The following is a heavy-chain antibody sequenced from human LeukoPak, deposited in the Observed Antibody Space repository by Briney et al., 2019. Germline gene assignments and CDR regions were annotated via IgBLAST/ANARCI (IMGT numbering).Heavy chain of an antibody. Sequence: GGSLRLSCAASGFTFSSYSMNWVRQAPGKGLEWVSYISSSSSTIYYADSVKGRFTISRDSAKKSLYLQMNSLRDEDTAVYYCARAGNYYDSSGHPHYFDYWGQGTLVTVSS. D-gene: IGHD3-22*01. J-gene: IGHJ4*02. CDR3: ARAGNYYDSSGHPHYFDY. V-gene: IGHV3-48*02. CDR1: GFTFSSYS. CDR2: ISSSSSTI.